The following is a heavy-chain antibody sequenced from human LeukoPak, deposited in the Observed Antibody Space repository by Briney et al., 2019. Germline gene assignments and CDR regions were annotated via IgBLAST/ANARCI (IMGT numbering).Heavy chain of an antibody. Sequence: SVKVSCKASGGTFSSYAISWVRQAPGQGLELMGGIIPIFGTANYAQKLQGRVTMTTDTSTSTAYMELRSLRSDDTAVYYCAALGRYSAFDIWGQGTMVTVSS. J-gene: IGHJ3*02. CDR3: AALGRYSAFDI. V-gene: IGHV1-69*05. D-gene: IGHD3-10*01. CDR1: GGTFSSYA. CDR2: IIPIFGTA.